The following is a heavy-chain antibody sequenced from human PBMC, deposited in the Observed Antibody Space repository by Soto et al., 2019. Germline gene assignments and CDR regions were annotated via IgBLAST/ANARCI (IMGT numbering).Heavy chain of an antibody. V-gene: IGHV4-59*01. J-gene: IGHJ5*02. CDR2: IYYSGST. D-gene: IGHD3-16*01. CDR3: ARDRRTLTPGFDP. CDR1: GGSISSYY. Sequence: SETLSLTCTVSGGSISSYYWSWIRQPPGKGLEWIGYIYYSGSTNYNPSLKSRVTISVDTSKNQFSLKLSSVTAADTAVYYCARDRRTLTPGFDPWGQGTLVTVSS.